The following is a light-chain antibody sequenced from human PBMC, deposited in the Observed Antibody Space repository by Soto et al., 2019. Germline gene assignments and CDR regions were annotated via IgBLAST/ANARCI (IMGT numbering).Light chain of an antibody. CDR1: QSLLHSNGYNY. J-gene: IGKJ4*01. CDR3: MQTLQTPLT. V-gene: IGKV2-28*01. Sequence: DIVMTQSPLSLPVTPGEPASISCRSSQSLLHSNGYNYLDWYLQKPGQSPQLLIYLGSNRASGVPERFGGSGFCTDFTLKISGVEAEDVGVYFCMQTLQTPLTFGGGAKVEIK. CDR2: LGS.